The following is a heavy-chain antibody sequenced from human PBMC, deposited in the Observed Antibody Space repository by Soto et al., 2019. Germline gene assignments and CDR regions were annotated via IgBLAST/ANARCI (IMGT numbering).Heavy chain of an antibody. CDR3: ASQPAVWPFNWFDP. V-gene: IGHV3-48*03. Sequence: SGGSLRLSCAASGFAFSSFEMTWVRQAPGKGLEWVSYISSIGSTIYYADSVKGRFTISRDNAKNALYLQMNSLRAEDTAVYYCASQPAVWPFNWFDPWGQGTLVTVSS. CDR1: GFAFSSFE. D-gene: IGHD2-2*01. J-gene: IGHJ5*02. CDR2: ISSIGSTI.